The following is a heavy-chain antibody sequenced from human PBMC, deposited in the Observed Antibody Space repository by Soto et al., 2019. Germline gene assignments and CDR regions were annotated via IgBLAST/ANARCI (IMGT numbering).Heavy chain of an antibody. J-gene: IGHJ5*02. V-gene: IGHV1-18*01. CDR1: GYTFTSYG. D-gene: IGHD2-15*01. CDR2: ISAYNGNT. Sequence: ASVKVSCKASGYTFTSYGISWVRQAPGQGLEWMGWISAYNGNTNYAQKLQGSVTMTTDTSTRTVSMDQRSLSSDDAGVYLCARGGVVADCYNWFGPLGQGTLVT. CDR3: ARGGVVADCYNWFGP.